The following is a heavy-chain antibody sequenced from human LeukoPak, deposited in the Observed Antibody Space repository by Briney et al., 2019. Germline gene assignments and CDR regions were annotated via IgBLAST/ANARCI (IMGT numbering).Heavy chain of an antibody. CDR1: GFTFSSYS. Sequence: GGSLRLSRAASGFTFSSYSMNWVRHAPGKALEWGSSISSSSSYIYYADSVKGRFPISRDNAKNSLHLQKQSLRAEDTAVYNCARTNSDNVVGYDAFDIWGEGTMVTVSS. CDR2: ISSSSSYI. V-gene: IGHV3-21*01. D-gene: IGHD2-15*01. J-gene: IGHJ3*02. CDR3: ARTNSDNVVGYDAFDI.